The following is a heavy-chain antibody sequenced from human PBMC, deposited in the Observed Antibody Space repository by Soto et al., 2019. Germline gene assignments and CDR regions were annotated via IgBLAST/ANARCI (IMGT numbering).Heavy chain of an antibody. D-gene: IGHD2-15*01. Sequence: EVQLVESGGGLVQPGGSLRLSCAASGFTVSSNYMSWVRRAQGKGLEWFSVIYSGGSTYYADSVKGRFTISRDNSKNTLYLQMNSLRAEDTAVYYCARDGCSGGSCYGSYFDYWGQGTLVTVSS. CDR3: ARDGCSGGSCYGSYFDY. V-gene: IGHV3-66*01. CDR1: GFTVSSNY. CDR2: IYSGGST. J-gene: IGHJ4*02.